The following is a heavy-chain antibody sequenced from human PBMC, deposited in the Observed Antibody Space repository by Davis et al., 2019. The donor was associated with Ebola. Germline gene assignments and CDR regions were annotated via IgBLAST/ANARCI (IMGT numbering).Heavy chain of an antibody. CDR1: GDIFSNSW. V-gene: IGHV5-51*01. CDR2: IYPDDSET. J-gene: IGHJ4*02. Sequence: GESLKISCKGSGDIFSNSWIVWVRQMPGKGLEWMGVIYPDDSETTYSPSFQGQVTISADKSISTAYLHWSSLKASDTAMYYCARPGLRGYGVDYWGQGTLVTVSS. D-gene: IGHD4-17*01. CDR3: ARPGLRGYGVDY.